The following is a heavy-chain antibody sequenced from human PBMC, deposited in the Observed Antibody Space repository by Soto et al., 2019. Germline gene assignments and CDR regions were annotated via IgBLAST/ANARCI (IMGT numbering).Heavy chain of an antibody. Sequence: GGSLRLSCAASGFPFSSYWMHWVRQAPGKGLVWVSRINSDGSSTSYADSVKGRFTISRDNAKNTLYLQMNSLRAEDTAVYYCARDVVGGMTKLDYWGQGTLVTVSS. CDR2: INSDGSST. CDR1: GFPFSSYW. D-gene: IGHD2-15*01. CDR3: ARDVVGGMTKLDY. J-gene: IGHJ4*02. V-gene: IGHV3-74*01.